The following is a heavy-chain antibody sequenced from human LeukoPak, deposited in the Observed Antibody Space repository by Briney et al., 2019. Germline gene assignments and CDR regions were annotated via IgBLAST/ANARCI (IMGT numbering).Heavy chain of an antibody. CDR2: MNPQSGDT. CDR1: GYTFTGYY. Sequence: GASVKVSCKASGYTFTGYYMHWVRQATGQGLEWMGWMNPQSGDTDYAQKFQGRVTMTRSPSITTAYMELTSLTYEDTAVYYCARVPRRGDQFDLWGQGTLVTVSS. D-gene: IGHD3-10*01. J-gene: IGHJ5*02. V-gene: IGHV1-8*02. CDR3: ARVPRRGDQFDL.